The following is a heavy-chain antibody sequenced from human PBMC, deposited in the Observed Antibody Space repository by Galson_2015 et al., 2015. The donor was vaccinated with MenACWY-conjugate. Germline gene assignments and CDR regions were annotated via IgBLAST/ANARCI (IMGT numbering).Heavy chain of an antibody. Sequence: FHWAWIRQTPGKGLEWIGTVSYSGKAYYNPSLKRRVSISIDTSKSQFSLRIISMTAADTAVYYCARDRSNDDYWSGFPGYYFDHWGQGNLATVSS. CDR3: ARDRSNDDYWSGFPGYYFDH. CDR1: FH. V-gene: IGHV4-39*07. D-gene: IGHD3-3*01. CDR2: VSYSGKA. J-gene: IGHJ4*02.